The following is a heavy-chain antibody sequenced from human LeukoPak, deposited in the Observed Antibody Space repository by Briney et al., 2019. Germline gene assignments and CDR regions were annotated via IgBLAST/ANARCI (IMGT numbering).Heavy chain of an antibody. V-gene: IGHV3-30*18. Sequence: TGGSLRLSCAASGFTFSSSGIHWVHQAPGKGLEWVSTVSQGGSNRYYGDSVKGRFIISRDNSRNTVYLQMNSLRAEDTAVYFCAKDTPSPNSGFYHYWGQGTPVTVSS. CDR2: VSQGGSNR. D-gene: IGHD5-12*01. CDR1: GFTFSSSG. CDR3: AKDTPSPNSGFYHY. J-gene: IGHJ4*02.